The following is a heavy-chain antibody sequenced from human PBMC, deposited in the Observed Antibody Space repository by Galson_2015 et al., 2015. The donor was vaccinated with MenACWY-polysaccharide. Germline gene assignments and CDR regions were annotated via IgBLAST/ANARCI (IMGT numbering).Heavy chain of an antibody. J-gene: IGHJ5*02. Sequence: CAISGDSVSSNSAAWNWIRQSPSRGLEWLGRTYYRSKWYSDYAPSVKNRITIQPDTSKNHFSLQLRSVTPDDTAVYYCARGPSLLASWGQGTLVTVSS. CDR3: ARGPSLLAS. CDR2: TYYRSKWYS. V-gene: IGHV6-1*01. CDR1: GDSVSSNSAA.